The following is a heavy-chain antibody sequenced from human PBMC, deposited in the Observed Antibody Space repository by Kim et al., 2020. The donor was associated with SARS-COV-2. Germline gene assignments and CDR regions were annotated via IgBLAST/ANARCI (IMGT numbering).Heavy chain of an antibody. CDR3: ARDRSGWSFEEDY. V-gene: IGHV3-7*03. J-gene: IGHJ4*02. CDR2: IKQDGSEK. Sequence: GGSLRLSCAASGFTFSSYWMSWVRQAPGKGLEWVANIKQDGSEKYYVDSVKGRFTISRDNAKNSLYLQMNSLRAEDTAVYYCARDRSGWSFEEDYWGQGTLVTVSS. D-gene: IGHD6-19*01. CDR1: GFTFSSYW.